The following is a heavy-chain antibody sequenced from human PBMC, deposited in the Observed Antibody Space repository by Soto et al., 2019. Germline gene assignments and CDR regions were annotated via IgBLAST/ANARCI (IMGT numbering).Heavy chain of an antibody. V-gene: IGHV2-5*02. J-gene: IGHJ4*02. CDR2: IYWDDDK. CDR3: AHRVLRTVFGLVTTTAIYFDF. Sequence: QITLNESGPTQVKPRQTLTLTCTFSGFSLTTSGVGVGWIRQSPGKAPEWLALIYWDDDKRYSPSLKSRLTITKDTSKNQVVLRMADLDPADTATYYCAHRVLRTVFGLVTTTAIYFDFWGQGTPDAVSS. D-gene: IGHD3-3*01. CDR1: GFSLTTSGVG.